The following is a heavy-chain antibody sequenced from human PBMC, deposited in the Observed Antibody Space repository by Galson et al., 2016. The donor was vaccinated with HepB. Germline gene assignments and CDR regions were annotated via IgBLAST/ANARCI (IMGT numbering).Heavy chain of an antibody. CDR1: GGSIGSYY. J-gene: IGHJ4*02. D-gene: IGHD3-22*01. CDR3: ARDRDSSSYYSLYY. V-gene: IGHV4-59*01. CDR2: IYYSGRT. Sequence: SETLSLTCTVSGGSIGSYYWSWIRQSPGKGLEWIGYIYYSGRTNYNPSLKSRVTISVDTSMNQFSLKLKSVTAADTAVYYCARDRDSSSYYSLYYWGQGTLVTGSS.